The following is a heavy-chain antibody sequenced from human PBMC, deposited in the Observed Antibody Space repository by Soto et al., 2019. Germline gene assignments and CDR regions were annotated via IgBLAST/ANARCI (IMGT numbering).Heavy chain of an antibody. Sequence: SETLSLTCTVSGGSISSYYWSWIRQPPGKGLEWIGYIYYSGSTNYNPSLKSRVTISVDTSKNQFSLKLSSVTAADTAVYYCARRYGGSFNDAFDIRGQGTMVTVSS. J-gene: IGHJ3*02. CDR2: IYYSGST. D-gene: IGHD2-15*01. V-gene: IGHV4-59*01. CDR1: GGSISSYY. CDR3: ARRYGGSFNDAFDI.